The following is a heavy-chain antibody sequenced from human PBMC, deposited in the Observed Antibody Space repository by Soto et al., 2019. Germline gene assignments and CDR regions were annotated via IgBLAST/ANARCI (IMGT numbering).Heavy chain of an antibody. Sequence: ASVKVSCKASGYTFTSYDINWVRQATGQGLEWMGWMNPNSGNTGYAQKFQGRVTMTRNTSISTAYMELSSLRSEDTAVYYCARATPYGDYPYYYYYGMDVWAQGTTVTVSS. CDR3: ARATPYGDYPYYYYYGMDV. D-gene: IGHD4-17*01. CDR1: GYTFTSYD. J-gene: IGHJ6*02. CDR2: MNPNSGNT. V-gene: IGHV1-8*01.